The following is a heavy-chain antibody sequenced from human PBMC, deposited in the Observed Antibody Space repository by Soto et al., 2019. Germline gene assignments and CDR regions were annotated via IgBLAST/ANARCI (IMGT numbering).Heavy chain of an antibody. J-gene: IGHJ4*02. V-gene: IGHV4-31*03. D-gene: IGHD3-9*01. CDR2: IYDSVNT. CDR3: AIVDHRGYFAILTDY. Sequence: SETLSLTCTVSGASLSSGGHYWSWIRQHPGKGLEWIGHIYDSVNTYYSPSLRSRVTISADMSKIQFSLNLRSVTAADTAVYYCAIVDHRGYFAILTDYWGQGTLVTVSS. CDR1: GASLSSGGHY.